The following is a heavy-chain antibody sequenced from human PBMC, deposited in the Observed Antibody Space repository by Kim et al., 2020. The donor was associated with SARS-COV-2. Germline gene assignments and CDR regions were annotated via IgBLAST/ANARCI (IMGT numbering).Heavy chain of an antibody. J-gene: IGHJ6*02. CDR2: ISYDGSNK. Sequence: GGSLRLSCAASGFTFSSYAMHWVRQAPGKGLEWVAVISYDGSNKYYADSVKGRFTISRDNSKNTLYLQMNSLRAEDTAVYYCARDKSVVVRGVQYYYYYGMDVWGQGTTVTVSS. V-gene: IGHV3-30*04. CDR3: ARDKSVVVRGVQYYYYYGMDV. D-gene: IGHD3-10*01. CDR1: GFTFSSYA.